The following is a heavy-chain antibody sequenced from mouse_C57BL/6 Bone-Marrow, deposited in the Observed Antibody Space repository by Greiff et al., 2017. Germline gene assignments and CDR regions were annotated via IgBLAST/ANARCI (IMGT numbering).Heavy chain of an antibody. CDR2: INYDGSST. V-gene: IGHV5-16*01. J-gene: IGHJ3*01. D-gene: IGHD1-1*01. CDR3: ARGGGSSYGFAY. CDR1: GFTFSDYY. Sequence: EVKLVESEGGLVQPGSSMKLSCTASGFTFSDYYMAWVRQVPEKGLEWVANINYDGSSTYYLDSLKSRFIISRDNAKNILYLQMSSLKSEDTATYYSARGGGSSYGFAYWGQGTLVTVSA.